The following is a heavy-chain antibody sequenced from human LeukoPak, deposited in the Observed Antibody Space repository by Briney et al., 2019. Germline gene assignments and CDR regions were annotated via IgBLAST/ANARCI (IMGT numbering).Heavy chain of an antibody. Sequence: GGPLRLSCAASGFTFSSYPMSWLRQAPGKGLEWLSAISGSGGSTYYADSVKGRFTISRDNSKNTLYLQMNSLRAEDPAVYYCAKSDGVVTDDAFDIWGQGTMVTVSS. D-gene: IGHD4-23*01. CDR1: GFTFSSYP. CDR3: AKSDGVVTDDAFDI. CDR2: ISGSGGST. V-gene: IGHV3-23*01. J-gene: IGHJ3*02.